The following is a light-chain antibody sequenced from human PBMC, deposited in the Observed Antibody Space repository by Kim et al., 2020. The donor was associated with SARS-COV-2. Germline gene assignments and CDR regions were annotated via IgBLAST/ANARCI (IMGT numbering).Light chain of an antibody. J-gene: IGLJ3*02. CDR2: DDN. CDR1: SGSIASNS. V-gene: IGLV6-57*03. CDR3: QSYDSARV. Sequence: NFMLTQPHSVSESPGKTVTISCTRSSGSIASNSVQWYQQRPGSAPTTVIYDDNQRPSGVPDRFSGSIDSSSNSASLTISGLKTEDEADYYCQSYDSARVFGGGTQLTVL.